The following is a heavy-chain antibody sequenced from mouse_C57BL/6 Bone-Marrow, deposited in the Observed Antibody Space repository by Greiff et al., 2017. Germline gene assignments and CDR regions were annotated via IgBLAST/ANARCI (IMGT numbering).Heavy chain of an antibody. Sequence: VQLQQSGAELVKPGASVKLSCKASGYTFTEYTIHWVKQRSGQGLEWIGWFYPGSGCIKYNEKFKDKATLTADKASSTVYMELSRLTSEDSAVYFCARDEGLRPWFAYWGQGTLVTVSA. CDR3: ARDEGLRPWFAY. CDR1: GYTFTEYT. V-gene: IGHV1-62-2*01. D-gene: IGHD1-2*01. CDR2: FYPGSGCI. J-gene: IGHJ3*01.